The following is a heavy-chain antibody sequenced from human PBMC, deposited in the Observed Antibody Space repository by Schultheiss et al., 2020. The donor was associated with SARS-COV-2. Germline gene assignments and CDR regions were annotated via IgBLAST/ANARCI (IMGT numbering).Heavy chain of an antibody. CDR2: IYTSGST. J-gene: IGHJ4*02. D-gene: IGHD6-19*01. Sequence: SETLSLTCTVSGGSISSGSYYWSWIRQPAGKGLEWIGRIYTSGSTYYNPSLKSRVTISVDTSKNQFSLKLSSVTAADTAVYYCASGRRIAVAGTRFDYWGQGTLVTVSS. CDR3: ASGRRIAVAGTRFDY. CDR1: GGSISSGSYY. V-gene: IGHV4-61*02.